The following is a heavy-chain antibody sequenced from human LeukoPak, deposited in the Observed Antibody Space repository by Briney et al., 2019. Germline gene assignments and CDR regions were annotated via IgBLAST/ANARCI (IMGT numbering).Heavy chain of an antibody. D-gene: IGHD6-19*01. CDR3: AKDRTYSSGWAFDY. J-gene: IGHJ4*02. CDR1: GITFTNAW. CDR2: ISGSGGST. V-gene: IGHV3-23*01. Sequence: PGGSLRLSCAASGITFTNAWMSWVRQAPGKGLEWVSAISGSGGSTYYADSVKGRFTIPRDNSTNTLYLQMNSLRAEDTAVYYCAKDRTYSSGWAFDYWGQGTLVTVSS.